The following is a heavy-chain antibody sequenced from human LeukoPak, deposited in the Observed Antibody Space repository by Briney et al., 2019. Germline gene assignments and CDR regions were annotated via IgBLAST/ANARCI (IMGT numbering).Heavy chain of an antibody. CDR3: AKADYSNKGDAFHV. J-gene: IGHJ3*01. CDR1: GFSFHASS. V-gene: IGHV3-43*02. Sequence: GGSPRLSCAASGFSFHASSMRWVRQAPGKGLEWVSLISGDGGTTYYADSVKGRFTISRDNSKSSLYLQMNSLTTEDTAWYYCAKADYSNKGDAFHVWGQGAMVTVSS. D-gene: IGHD4-11*01. CDR2: ISGDGGTT.